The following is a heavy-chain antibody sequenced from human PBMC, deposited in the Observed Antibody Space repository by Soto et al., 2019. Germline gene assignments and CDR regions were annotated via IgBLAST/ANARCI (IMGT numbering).Heavy chain of an antibody. CDR1: GGSISSYY. CDR2: IYYSGST. CDR3: ARQSFCSGGSCYSDAFDI. V-gene: IGHV4-59*08. Sequence: SETLSLTCTVSGGSISSYYWSWIRQPPGKGLEWIGYIYYSGSTNYNPSLKSRVTISVDTSKNQFSLKLSSVTAAETAVYYCARQSFCSGGSCYSDAFDIWGQGTMVTVSS. D-gene: IGHD2-15*01. J-gene: IGHJ3*02.